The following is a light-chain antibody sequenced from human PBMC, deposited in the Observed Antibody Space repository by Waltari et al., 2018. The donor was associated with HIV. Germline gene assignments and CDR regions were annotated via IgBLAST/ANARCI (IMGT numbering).Light chain of an antibody. CDR3: NSYTKNHTWV. V-gene: IGLV2-14*01. J-gene: IGLJ3*02. CDR1: SSAVGGYNY. CDR2: EVS. Sequence: QSALTQPASVSGSPGQSITISCTGTSSAVGGYNYVSWYQQYPGKAPKLMIYEVSNRPSGVSNRFSGSKSVSTASLTISGLQAEDEADYYCNSYTKNHTWVFGGGTKLTVL.